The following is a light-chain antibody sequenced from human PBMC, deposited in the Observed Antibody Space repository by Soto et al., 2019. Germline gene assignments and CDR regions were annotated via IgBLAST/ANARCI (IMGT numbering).Light chain of an antibody. CDR3: QVWDNNSDQGWV. CDR2: YDS. CDR1: NIGSKS. V-gene: IGLV3-21*04. J-gene: IGLJ3*02. Sequence: SYELTQPPSVSVAPGKTASITCGGNNIGSKSVHWYQQKPGQAPVLVIYYDSDRPSGIPERFSGSNSGNTATLTISRVEAGDEADYYCQVWDNNSDQGWVFGGGTKLTVL.